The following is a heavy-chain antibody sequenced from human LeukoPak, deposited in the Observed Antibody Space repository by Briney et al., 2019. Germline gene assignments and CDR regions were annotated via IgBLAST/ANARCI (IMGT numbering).Heavy chain of an antibody. D-gene: IGHD4-17*01. CDR3: ASSPPTGITVSYFDY. V-gene: IGHV3-23*01. Sequence: GGSLRLSCAASGFTFSSYAMTWVRQAPGKGLEWVSALSDSGASKYYADSVKGRFTISRDNSKNTLYLQMNSLRADDTAVYYCASSPPTGITVSYFDYWGQGTLVTVSS. J-gene: IGHJ4*02. CDR2: LSDSGASK. CDR1: GFTFSSYA.